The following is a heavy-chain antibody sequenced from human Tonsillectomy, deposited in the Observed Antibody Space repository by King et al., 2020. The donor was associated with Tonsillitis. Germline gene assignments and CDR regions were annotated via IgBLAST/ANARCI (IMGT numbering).Heavy chain of an antibody. CDR3: TALLTVASLQPRY. CDR2: IKSEIDGGTT. V-gene: IGHV3-15*01. J-gene: IGHJ4*02. CDR1: GFTFTNAW. D-gene: IGHD2-15*01. Sequence: VQLVESGGGLVKPGGSLRLSCAASGFTFTNAWMSWVRQAPGKGLEWVGRIKSEIDGGTTDYAAPVKGRFTISTDDSKTTLYLQMNSLKTEDTAVYYCTALLTVASLQPRYWGQGTLVTVSS.